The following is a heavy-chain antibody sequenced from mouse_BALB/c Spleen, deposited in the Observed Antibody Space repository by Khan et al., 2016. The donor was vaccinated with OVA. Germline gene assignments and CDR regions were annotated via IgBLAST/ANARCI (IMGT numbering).Heavy chain of an antibody. V-gene: IGHV2-9*02. CDR1: GFSLTNYG. J-gene: IGHJ4*01. CDR3: ARETAYYGNYEAMDY. D-gene: IGHD2-10*01. CDR2: IWAGGST. Sequence: VQLQESGPGLVAPSQSLSIICTVSGFSLTNYGVNWVRQPPGKGLEWLGIIWAGGSTNYNSALMSRVSIRKDNAKSQVFLKMNSLQTDDTAMYYCARETAYYGNYEAMDYWGQGTSVTVSS.